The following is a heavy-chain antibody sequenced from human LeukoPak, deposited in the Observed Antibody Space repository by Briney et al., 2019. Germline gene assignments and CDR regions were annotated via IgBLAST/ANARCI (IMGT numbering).Heavy chain of an antibody. CDR2: INPNSGGT. CDR1: GYTFTGYY. V-gene: IGHV1-2*02. CDR3: ATGTSQEYYYYYGMDV. J-gene: IGHJ6*02. Sequence: ASVKVSCKASGYTFTGYYMHWVRQAPGQGLEWMGWINPNSGGTNYAQKFQGRVTMTRDTSISTAYMELSRLRSDDTAVYYCATGTSQEYYYYYGMDVWGQGTTVTVSS. D-gene: IGHD6-6*01.